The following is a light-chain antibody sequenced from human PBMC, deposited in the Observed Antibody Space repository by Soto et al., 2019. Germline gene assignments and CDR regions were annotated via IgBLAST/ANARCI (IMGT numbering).Light chain of an antibody. V-gene: IGKV3-20*01. J-gene: IGKJ3*01. CDR3: QQFGSSLFT. CDR2: ATS. CDR1: RSVSSSY. Sequence: EIVLTQSPGTLPMSPGDTATLSCRASRSVSSSYLAWYQQKPGQGPRLLIYATSNRATGVPDRFSGSVSGTDFTLTISRLEPEDFAVYYCQQFGSSLFTFGPGTKVDI.